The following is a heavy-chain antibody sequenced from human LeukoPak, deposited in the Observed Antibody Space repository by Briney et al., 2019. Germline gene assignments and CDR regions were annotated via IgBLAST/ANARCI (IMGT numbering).Heavy chain of an antibody. J-gene: IGHJ4*02. Sequence: GGSLRLSCAASGFTVSSNYMSWVRQAPGKGLEWVSAISGSGGSTYYADSVKGRFTISRDNSKNTLYLQMNSLRAEDTAVYYCAKYRWIQLWSSETDYWGQGTLVTVSS. D-gene: IGHD5-18*01. CDR1: GFTVSSNY. CDR2: ISGSGGST. V-gene: IGHV3-23*01. CDR3: AKYRWIQLWSSETDY.